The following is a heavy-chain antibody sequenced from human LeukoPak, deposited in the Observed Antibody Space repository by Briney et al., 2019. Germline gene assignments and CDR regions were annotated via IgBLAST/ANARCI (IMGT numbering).Heavy chain of an antibody. CDR1: GYTFTSYG. CDR3: ARDLVTMVRGVIPTIGNWFDP. CDR2: ISAYNGNT. D-gene: IGHD3-10*01. Sequence: ASVKVSCKASGYTFTSYGISWVRQAPGQGLEWMGWISAYNGNTNYAQTLQGRVTMTTDTSTSTAYMELRSLRSDDTAVYYCARDLVTMVRGVIPTIGNWFDPWGQGTLVTVSS. J-gene: IGHJ5*02. V-gene: IGHV1-18*01.